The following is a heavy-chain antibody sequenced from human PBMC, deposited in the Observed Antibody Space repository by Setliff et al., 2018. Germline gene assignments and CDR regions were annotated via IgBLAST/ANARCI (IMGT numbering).Heavy chain of an antibody. D-gene: IGHD3-3*01. Sequence: PSETLSFTCTVSGGSISSSSYYWGWIRQPPGKGLEWIGSIYYSGSTYYNPSLKSRVTISVDTSKNQFSLKLSSVTAADTAVYYCARHGGALYYNFWSGYPNWFDPWGQGTLVTVSS. J-gene: IGHJ5*02. CDR3: ARHGGALYYNFWSGYPNWFDP. CDR1: GGSISSSSYY. V-gene: IGHV4-39*01. CDR2: IYYSGST.